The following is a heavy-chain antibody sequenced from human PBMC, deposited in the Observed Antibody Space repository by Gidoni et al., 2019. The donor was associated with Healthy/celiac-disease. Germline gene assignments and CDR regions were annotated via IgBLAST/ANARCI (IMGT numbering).Heavy chain of an antibody. D-gene: IGHD5-18*01. J-gene: IGHJ4*02. CDR1: GGSISSSRYY. CDR2: IYYSGST. CDR3: ARVIQLWPRKNDY. Sequence: QLQLQESGPGLVKPSETLSLTCTVSGGSISSSRYYWGWIRQPPGKGLEWIGSIYYSGSTYYNPSLKRRVTISVDTSKNQFSLKLSSVTAADTAVYYCARVIQLWPRKNDYWGQGTLVTVSS. V-gene: IGHV4-39*07.